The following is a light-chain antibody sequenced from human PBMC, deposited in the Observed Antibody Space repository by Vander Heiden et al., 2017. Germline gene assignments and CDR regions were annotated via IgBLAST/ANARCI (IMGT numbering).Light chain of an antibody. CDR2: LNSDGSH. CDR1: SGHRSYA. V-gene: IGLV4-69*02. Sequence: QLVLTQSPSPSASLGAPVKLTCTLSSGHRSYAIAWHQQQPEKGPRYLMKLNSDGSHSKGDGIPDRFSGSSSGAERYLTISSLQSEDEADYYCQTWGTGTQGVVFGGGTKLTVL. J-gene: IGLJ2*01. CDR3: QTWGTGTQGVV.